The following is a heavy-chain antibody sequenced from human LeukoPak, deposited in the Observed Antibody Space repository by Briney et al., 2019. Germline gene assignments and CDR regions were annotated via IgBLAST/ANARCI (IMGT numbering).Heavy chain of an antibody. V-gene: IGHV3-30*03. D-gene: IGHD2-2*01. CDR1: GFTFSSYG. CDR3: AREGYCSSTSCYPGWFDP. CDR2: ISYDGSNK. J-gene: IGHJ5*02. Sequence: GGSLRLSCAASGFTFSSYGMHWVRQAPGKGLEWVAVISYDGSNKYYADSVKGRFTISRDNSKNTLYLQMNSLRAEDTAVYYCAREGYCSSTSCYPGWFDPWGQGTLVTVS.